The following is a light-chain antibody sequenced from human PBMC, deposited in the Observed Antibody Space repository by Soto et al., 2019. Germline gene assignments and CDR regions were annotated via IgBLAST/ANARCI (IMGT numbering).Light chain of an antibody. CDR3: HSSGAR. CDR1: SSDVGGYNY. Sequence: QSALTQPRSVSGSPGESVAISCTGTSSDVGGYNYVSWYQQHPGKAPKLMIYDISKRPSGVPDRFSGSKSCNPASLTISGLRSEDEADYSGHSSGARFCGGTKLA. J-gene: IGLJ3*02. CDR2: DIS. V-gene: IGLV2-11*01.